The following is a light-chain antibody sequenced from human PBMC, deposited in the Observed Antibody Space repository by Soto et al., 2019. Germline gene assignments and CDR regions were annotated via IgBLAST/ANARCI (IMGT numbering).Light chain of an antibody. V-gene: IGKV3-20*01. CDR1: QSVANTY. Sequence: EIVLTQSPGTLSLSPGERATLSCRASQSVANTYLAWYRHNPGQAPMLLIYGASNRPAGVPDRFIGSGSGTEFTLTISRLEREDFAVYYCHQYGDSAPFDGGTKVQIK. CDR3: HQYGDSAP. J-gene: IGKJ4*01. CDR2: GAS.